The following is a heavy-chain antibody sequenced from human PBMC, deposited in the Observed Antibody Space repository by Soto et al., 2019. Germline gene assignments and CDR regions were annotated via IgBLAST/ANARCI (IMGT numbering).Heavy chain of an antibody. CDR1: GGSISGGNW. Sequence: QVQLQEAGPGLVNPLGTLSLTCAVSGGSISGGNWWSWVRQPPGKGLEWIGEIHSSGNTDYNPSLESRVTISVDMSRNQYSLKLSSVTAADTAVYYCARTGPYSSGQNWGQGTLVNVSS. D-gene: IGHD3-22*01. CDR2: IHSSGNT. V-gene: IGHV4-4*02. J-gene: IGHJ4*02. CDR3: ARTGPYSSGQN.